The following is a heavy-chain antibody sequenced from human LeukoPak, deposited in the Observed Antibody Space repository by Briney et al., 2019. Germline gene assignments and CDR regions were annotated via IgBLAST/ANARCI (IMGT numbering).Heavy chain of an antibody. V-gene: IGHV4-39*07. CDR1: GDSISSSVFY. CDR2: IYCNSGHT. Sequence: PSETLSLTCTVSGDSISSSVFYWTWIRQSPGKGLEWIGNIYCNSGHTSYNPSLQSRVTISRDTSNNQFSLRLGSVTAADTAVYYCASGPDFPLYGSGILPRNYYYYYYMDVWGKGTTVTVSS. D-gene: IGHD3-10*01. CDR3: ASGPDFPLYGSGILPRNYYYYYYMDV. J-gene: IGHJ6*03.